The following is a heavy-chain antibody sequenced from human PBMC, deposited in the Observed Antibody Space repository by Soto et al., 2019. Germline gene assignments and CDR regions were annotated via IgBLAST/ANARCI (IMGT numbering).Heavy chain of an antibody. CDR3: ARSSVVLITGYYYYRMHV. CDR1: GDTFSSYA. J-gene: IGHJ6*02. Sequence: SVKVSCKASGDTFSSYAISWVRQAPGQGLEWMEGIIPIFGTASYAQKFQGRVTITAGESTSTAYMELSSLRSEDTAVDYCARSSVVLITGYYYYRMHVCGQGTTVPVSS. CDR2: IIPIFGTA. V-gene: IGHV1-69*13. D-gene: IGHD3-22*01.